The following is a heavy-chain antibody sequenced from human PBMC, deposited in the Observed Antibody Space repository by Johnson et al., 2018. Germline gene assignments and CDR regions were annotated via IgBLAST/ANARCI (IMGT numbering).Heavy chain of an antibody. V-gene: IGHV3-23*04. D-gene: IGHD1-26*01. CDR2: ISPRGAST. Sequence: VQLVESGGGLVQPGGSLRLSCAASGFTFVSYGLTWVRQAPGKGLEGVASISPRGASTYYADSVKGRFTISRDKSQSTLYLQMNNLRAEDTGVYYWAKKRSGSFVVYFDSWGQGTLVTVSS. CDR1: GFTFVSYG. J-gene: IGHJ4*02. CDR3: AKKRSGSFVVYFDS.